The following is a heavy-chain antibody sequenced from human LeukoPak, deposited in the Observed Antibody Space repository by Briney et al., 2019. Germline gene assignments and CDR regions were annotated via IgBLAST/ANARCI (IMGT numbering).Heavy chain of an antibody. V-gene: IGHV1-2*02. CDR1: GYTFTGYY. J-gene: IGHJ4*02. CDR2: INPNSGGT. D-gene: IGHD1-20*01. Sequence: GASVKVSCKASGYTFTGYYMHWVRQAPGQGLEWMGWINPNSGGTNYAQKFQGRITMTRDTSISTAYMELSRLRSDDTAVYYCARDRDNWNYFDYWGQGTLVTVSS. CDR3: ARDRDNWNYFDY.